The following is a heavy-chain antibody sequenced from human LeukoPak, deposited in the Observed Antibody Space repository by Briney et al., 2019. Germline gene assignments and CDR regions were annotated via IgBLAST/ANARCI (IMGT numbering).Heavy chain of an antibody. CDR2: ISYDGSNK. CDR3: ARDPDPNFGVATPNRCWFDP. J-gene: IGHJ5*02. V-gene: IGHV3-30-3*01. D-gene: IGHD3-3*01. CDR1: GFTFSSYA. Sequence: GGSLRLSCAASGFTFSSYAMHWVRQAPGKGLEWVAVISYDGSNKYYADSVKGRFTISRDNSKNTLYLQVNSLRAEDTAVYYCARDPDPNFGVATPNRCWFDPWGQGTLVTVSS.